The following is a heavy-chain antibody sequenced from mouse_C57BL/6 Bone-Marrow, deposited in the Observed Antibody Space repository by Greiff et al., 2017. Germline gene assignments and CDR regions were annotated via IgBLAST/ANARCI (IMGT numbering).Heavy chain of an antibody. CDR3: ARNDYDVVYYAMDY. CDR2: ISSGSSTI. V-gene: IGHV5-17*01. J-gene: IGHJ4*01. D-gene: IGHD2-4*01. CDR1: GFTFSDYG. Sequence: EVQRVESGGGLVKPGGSLKLSCAASGFTFSDYGMHWVRQAPEKGLEWVAYISSGSSTIYYADTVKGRFTISRDNAKNTLFLQMTSLRSEDTAMYYCARNDYDVVYYAMDYWGQGTSVTVSS.